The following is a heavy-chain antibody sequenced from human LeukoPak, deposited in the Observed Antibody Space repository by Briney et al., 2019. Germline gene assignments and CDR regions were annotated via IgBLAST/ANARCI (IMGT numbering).Heavy chain of an antibody. J-gene: IGHJ4*02. D-gene: IGHD4-17*01. CDR3: ASLDYAVDY. V-gene: IGHV3-9*01. Sequence: GRSLRLSCAASGFTFDDYAMHWVRQAPGKGLEWVSGISWNSGSIGYADSVKGRFTISRDNAKNSLYLQMNSLRAEDTAVYYCASLDYAVDYWGQGTLVTVSS. CDR1: GFTFDDYA. CDR2: ISWNSGSI.